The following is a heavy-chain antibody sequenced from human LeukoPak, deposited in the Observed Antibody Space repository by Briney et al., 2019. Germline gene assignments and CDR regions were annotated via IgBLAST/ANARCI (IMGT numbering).Heavy chain of an antibody. D-gene: IGHD4-17*01. J-gene: IGHJ6*03. Sequence: GGSLRLSCAASGFTSDDYGMSWLRQAPGKGLEWGSDLNWSGGGTGYAYSVRGRFTISRDITKNSLYLPMNSPRAEATALYACARVTTAHYYFYHMDVWEKGTTVTVS. V-gene: IGHV3-20*01. CDR3: ARVTTAHYYFYHMDV. CDR1: GFTSDDYG. CDR2: LNWSGGGT.